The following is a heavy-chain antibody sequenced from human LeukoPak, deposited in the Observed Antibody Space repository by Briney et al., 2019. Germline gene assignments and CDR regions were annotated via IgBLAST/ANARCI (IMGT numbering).Heavy chain of an antibody. CDR3: AKDRSSGYHWGSFDY. CDR2: ISGSGGST. Sequence: SGGSLRLSCAASGFTFSSYAMHWVRQAPGKGLEWVSAISGSGGSTYYADSVKGRFTISRDNSKNTLYLQMNSLRAEDTAVYYCAKDRSSGYHWGSFDYWGQGTLVTVSS. V-gene: IGHV3-23*01. D-gene: IGHD3-22*01. J-gene: IGHJ4*02. CDR1: GFTFSSYA.